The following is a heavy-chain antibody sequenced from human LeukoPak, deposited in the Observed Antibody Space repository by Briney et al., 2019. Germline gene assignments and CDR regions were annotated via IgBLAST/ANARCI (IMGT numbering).Heavy chain of an antibody. D-gene: IGHD3-22*01. Sequence: SETLSLTCTVSGASINSGTYYWGWVRQPPGKGLEWIGTFSYSGNIYYNPSLKSRVTISVDTSKNQFSLKLSSVTAADTAVYYCARDGYDSSGSSDYWGQGTLVTVSS. CDR2: FSYSGNI. J-gene: IGHJ4*02. CDR3: ARDGYDSSGSSDY. V-gene: IGHV4-39*02. CDR1: GASINSGTYY.